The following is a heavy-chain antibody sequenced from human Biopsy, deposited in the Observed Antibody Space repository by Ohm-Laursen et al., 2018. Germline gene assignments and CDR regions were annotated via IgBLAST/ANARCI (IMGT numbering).Heavy chain of an antibody. J-gene: IGHJ4*02. D-gene: IGHD3-16*01. CDR3: TRAGGGKIYGL. CDR2: IHYSGNT. CDR1: GVSINTGGYY. Sequence: TLSLTCTVCGVSINTGGYYWTWIRQHPGTGLEWIGYIHYSGNTLYNPSLKSRLTISVDTSRNQFSLKLTSVTAADTALYYCTRAGGGKIYGLWGQGTLVTVSS. V-gene: IGHV4-31*03.